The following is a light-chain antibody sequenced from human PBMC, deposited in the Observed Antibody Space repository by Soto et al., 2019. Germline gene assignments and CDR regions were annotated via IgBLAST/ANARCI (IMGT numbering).Light chain of an antibody. CDR2: RDG. V-gene: IGLV1-47*01. J-gene: IGLJ3*02. CDR1: SSNIGSHY. CDR3: AVWDASLTGWV. Sequence: QSVLTQPPSASGTPGQSLTISCAGSSSNIGSHYVYWYQHLPGTAPKLLFFRDGQRPSGVPDRFFGSKSGTSASLAISGLRSEDEAHYYCAVWDASLTGWVFGGGTQLTVL.